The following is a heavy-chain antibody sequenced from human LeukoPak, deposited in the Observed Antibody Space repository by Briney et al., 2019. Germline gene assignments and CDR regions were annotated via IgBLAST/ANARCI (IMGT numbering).Heavy chain of an antibody. Sequence: GGSLRLSCAASGFTFSSYSMNWVRQAPGKGLGWVSYISSSSSTIYYADSVKGRFTISRDNAKNSLYLQMNSLRDEDTAVYYCARVSGYSFWAPSDYWGQGTLVTVSS. D-gene: IGHD5-18*01. J-gene: IGHJ4*02. CDR1: GFTFSSYS. CDR3: ARVSGYSFWAPSDY. V-gene: IGHV3-48*02. CDR2: ISSSSSTI.